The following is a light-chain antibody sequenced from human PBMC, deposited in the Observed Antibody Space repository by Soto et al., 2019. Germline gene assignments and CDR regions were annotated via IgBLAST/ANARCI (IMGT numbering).Light chain of an antibody. V-gene: IGLV2-14*03. CDR1: SSDVGGYNE. J-gene: IGLJ1*01. CDR3: QSYDSSLSGYYV. Sequence: QSALTQPASVSGSPGQSTTISCTGTSSDVGGYNEVSWYQQRPGTAPKLLIYDVTNRPSGVSNRFSGSKSGTSASLAITGLQAEDEADYYCQSYDSSLSGYYVFGTGTKVTVL. CDR2: DVT.